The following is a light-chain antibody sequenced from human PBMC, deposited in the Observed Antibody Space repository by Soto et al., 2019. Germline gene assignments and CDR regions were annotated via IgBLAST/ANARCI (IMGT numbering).Light chain of an antibody. CDR1: QGISSY. Sequence: AIRMTQSPSSFSASTGDRVTITCRASQGISSYLAWYQQKPGKPPKHLIYAPSTLQSGVPSRFSGSGSGPDLALTFSCLQAEDFAPCSGQQYYSSAFPFGPPDKVDI. V-gene: IGKV1-8*01. J-gene: IGKJ3*01. CDR3: QQYYSSAFP. CDR2: APS.